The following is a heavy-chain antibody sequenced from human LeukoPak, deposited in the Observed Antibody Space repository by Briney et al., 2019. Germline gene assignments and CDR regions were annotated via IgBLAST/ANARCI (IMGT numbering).Heavy chain of an antibody. V-gene: IGHV3-23*01. Sequence: PGGSLRLSCAASGFTFSSYAMSWVRQAPGKGLEWVSAISGSGGSTYYADSVKGRFTISRDNSKNTLYLQMNSLRAEDTAVYYCAKDARTGPLLWFGEYPVWGQGTLVTVSS. J-gene: IGHJ4*02. CDR2: ISGSGGST. CDR3: AKDARTGPLLWFGEYPV. CDR1: GFTFSSYA. D-gene: IGHD3-10*01.